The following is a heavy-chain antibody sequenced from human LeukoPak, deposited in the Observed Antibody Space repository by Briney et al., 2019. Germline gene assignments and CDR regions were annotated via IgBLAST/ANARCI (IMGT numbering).Heavy chain of an antibody. V-gene: IGHV1-69*13. Sequence: SVKVSCKASGGTFSSYAIGWVRQAPGQGLEWMGGIIPIFGTANYAQKFQGRVTITADESTSTAYMELSSLRSEDTAVYYCARAPGYYYGMDVWGQGTTVTVSS. CDR3: ARAPGYYYGMDV. CDR2: IIPIFGTA. J-gene: IGHJ6*02. CDR1: GGTFSSYA.